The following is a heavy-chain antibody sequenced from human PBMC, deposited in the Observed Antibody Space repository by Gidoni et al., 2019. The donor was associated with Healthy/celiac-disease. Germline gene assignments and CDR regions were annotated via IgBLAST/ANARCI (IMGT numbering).Heavy chain of an antibody. Sequence: EVQLVESGGGLVQPGGSLRLSCAASGFTASCNDMCWVRQAPGKGLEWFSVIYSGGSTYYADSVKGRFTISRDNSKNTLYLQMNSLRAEDTAVYYCARSASLYYYDSRQDWGQGTLVTVSS. J-gene: IGHJ4*02. D-gene: IGHD3-22*01. CDR2: IYSGGST. V-gene: IGHV3-66*01. CDR3: ARSASLYYYDSRQD. CDR1: GFTASCND.